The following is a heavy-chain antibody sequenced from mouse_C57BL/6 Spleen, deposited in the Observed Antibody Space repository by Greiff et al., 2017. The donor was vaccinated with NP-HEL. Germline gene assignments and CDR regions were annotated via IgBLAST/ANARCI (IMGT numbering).Heavy chain of an antibody. D-gene: IGHD1-1*01. V-gene: IGHV1-55*01. CDR3: ARVTTVVATWDFDY. CDR2: IYPGSGST. Sequence: QVQLQQPGAELVKPGASVKMSCKASGYTFTSYWITWVKQRPGQGLEWIGDIYPGSGSTNYNEKFKSKATLTVDTSSSTAYMQLSSLTSEDSAVYYCARVTTVVATWDFDYWGQGTTLTVSS. J-gene: IGHJ2*01. CDR1: GYTFTSYW.